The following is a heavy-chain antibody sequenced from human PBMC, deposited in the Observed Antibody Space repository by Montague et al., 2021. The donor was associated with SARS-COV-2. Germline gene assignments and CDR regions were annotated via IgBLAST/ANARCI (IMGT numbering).Heavy chain of an antibody. Sequence: SETLSLTCSVSGGPISGYYWSWIRQSPGKGLEWIGYIYYSGGTIYNPSLKSRVIISVDTSKSPLSLKRSSVTAADTAVYYCARDRFIAGGRLPHGFDPWGQGTLVTVSS. J-gene: IGHJ5*02. CDR2: IYYSGGT. CDR1: GGPISGYY. V-gene: IGHV4-59*01. CDR3: ARDRFIAGGRLPHGFDP. D-gene: IGHD6-13*01.